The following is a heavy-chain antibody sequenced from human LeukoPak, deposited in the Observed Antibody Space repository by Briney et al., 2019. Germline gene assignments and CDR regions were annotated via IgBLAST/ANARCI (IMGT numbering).Heavy chain of an antibody. CDR2: ISSSSSTI. V-gene: IGHV3-48*01. CDR1: GFTFSSYS. CDR3: ARASDRKGYNYYMDV. Sequence: GGSLRLSCAASGFTFSSYSMNWVRQAPGKGLEWVSYISSSSSTIYYADSVKGRFTISRDNAKNSLYLQMNSLRAEDTAVYHCARASDRKGYNYYMDVWGKGTTVTVSS. J-gene: IGHJ6*03.